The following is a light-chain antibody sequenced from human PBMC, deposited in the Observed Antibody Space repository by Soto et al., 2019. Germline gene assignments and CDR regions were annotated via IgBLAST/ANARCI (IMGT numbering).Light chain of an antibody. CDR3: QTWGTGIQV. CDR2: VNSDGSH. Sequence: QLVLTQSPSASASLGASVKLTCTLSSGHSTNVIAWHQQQPEKGPRYLMKVNSDGSHSNGDGIPDRFSGSSSGAERYLTISSLQSEDEADYYCQTWGTGIQVFGGGTKLTVL. V-gene: IGLV4-69*02. J-gene: IGLJ3*02. CDR1: SGHSTNV.